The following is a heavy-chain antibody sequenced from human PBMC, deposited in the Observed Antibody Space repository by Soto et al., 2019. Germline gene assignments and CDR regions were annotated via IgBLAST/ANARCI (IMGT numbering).Heavy chain of an antibody. D-gene: IGHD1-1*01. CDR1: GFTFSNSW. CDR2: INADGSSI. V-gene: IGHV3-74*01. Sequence: GGSLRLSCAASGFTFSNSWMHWVRQAPGKGLVWLSHINADGSSIRYADSVRGRLTISRDNAKNTLFLQMSSLTAEDTAVYFCARDRLNNAYNTFFDYWGQGTQVTVSS. J-gene: IGHJ4*02. CDR3: ARDRLNNAYNTFFDY.